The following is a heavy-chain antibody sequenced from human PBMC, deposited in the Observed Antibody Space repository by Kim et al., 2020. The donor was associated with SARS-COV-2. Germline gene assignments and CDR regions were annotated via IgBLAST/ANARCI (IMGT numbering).Heavy chain of an antibody. CDR3: AKARSIFGVVDEYYFDY. CDR1: GFTFSSYG. CDR2: IHGSGGST. J-gene: IGHJ4*02. Sequence: GGSLRLSCAASGFTFSSYGMSWVRQAPGKGLEWVSAIHGSGGSTYYADSVKGRFTISRDNSKNTLYVQMNSLRAEDPAVYYCAKARSIFGVVDEYYFDYWGQGTLVTVSS. V-gene: IGHV3-23*01. D-gene: IGHD3-3*01.